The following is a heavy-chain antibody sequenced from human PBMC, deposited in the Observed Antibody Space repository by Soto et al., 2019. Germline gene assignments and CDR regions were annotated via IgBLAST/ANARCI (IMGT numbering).Heavy chain of an antibody. D-gene: IGHD3-10*01. V-gene: IGHV4-59*08. Sequence: PSETLSLTCTFSGDSISSYYCMWIRQPPGKGLEWIGYIYYSGSTYYNPSLKSRVTISVDTSKNQFSLKLSSVTAADTAVYYCARLLYGSGSWFDPWGQGTLVTVSS. CDR2: IYYSGST. CDR3: ARLLYGSGSWFDP. CDR1: GDSISSYY. J-gene: IGHJ5*02.